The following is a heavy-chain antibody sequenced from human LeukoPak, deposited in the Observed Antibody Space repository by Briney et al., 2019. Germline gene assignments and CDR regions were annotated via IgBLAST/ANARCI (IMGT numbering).Heavy chain of an antibody. Sequence: PGGTPRLSCAASGFTFSSYGMSWVRQAPGKGLEWVSAISGSGGSTYYADSVKGRFTISRDNSKNTLYLQMNSLRAEDTAVYYCARDRYLVYDSSGYYRIWGQGTLVTVSS. D-gene: IGHD3-22*01. CDR3: ARDRYLVYDSSGYYRI. CDR2: ISGSGGST. V-gene: IGHV3-23*01. J-gene: IGHJ4*02. CDR1: GFTFSSYG.